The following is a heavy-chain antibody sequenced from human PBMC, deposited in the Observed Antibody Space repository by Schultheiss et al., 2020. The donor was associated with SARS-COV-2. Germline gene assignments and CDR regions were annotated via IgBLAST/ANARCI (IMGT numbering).Heavy chain of an antibody. CDR3: ARDRGYSYGYEYYYYGMDV. J-gene: IGHJ6*02. CDR1: GDPISSSSYY. Sequence: SQTLSLTCPVSGDPISSSSYYWGWIRQPPTKGVEWIGEINHSGSTNYNPSLKSRVTISVDTSKNQFSLKLSSVTAADTAVYYCARDRGYSYGYEYYYYGMDVWGQGTTVTVSS. V-gene: IGHV4-39*07. D-gene: IGHD5-18*01. CDR2: INHSGST.